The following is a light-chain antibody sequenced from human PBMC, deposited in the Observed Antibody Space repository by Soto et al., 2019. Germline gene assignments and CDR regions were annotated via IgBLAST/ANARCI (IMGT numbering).Light chain of an antibody. CDR1: SSNIGTFY. CDR3: AAWDDNLNAYV. J-gene: IGLJ1*01. V-gene: IGLV1-47*02. Sequence: QSVLAQPPSVSGTPGQRVTISCSGSSSNIGTFYVYWYQHLPGTAPKLLIYLGDQRASGVSDRFSGSKSGTSASLAINGLRSDDEADYYCAAWDDNLNAYVFGSGTKLTVL. CDR2: LGD.